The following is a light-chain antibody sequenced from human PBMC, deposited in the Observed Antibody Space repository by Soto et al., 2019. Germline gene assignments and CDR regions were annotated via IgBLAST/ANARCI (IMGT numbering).Light chain of an antibody. J-gene: IGKJ1*01. V-gene: IGKV3-15*01. CDR3: QQYNDWPRT. Sequence: VMTQAPATLSVSPGERATLSCRASQSVSSNLAWYQQKPGQAPRLLIYGASTRATGIPARFSGSGSGTEFTLTISSLQSEDFAAYYCQQYNDWPRTFGQGTKVDIK. CDR1: QSVSSN. CDR2: GAS.